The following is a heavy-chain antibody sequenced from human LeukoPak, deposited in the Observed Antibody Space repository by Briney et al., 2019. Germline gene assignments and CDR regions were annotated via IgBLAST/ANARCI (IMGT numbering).Heavy chain of an antibody. D-gene: IGHD3-16*01. Sequence: PSETLSLTCAVSGYSISSSNWWGWIRQPPGKGLEWIGYIYYSGSTNYNPSLKSRVTMSVDTSKNQFSLKLSSVTALDTAVYYCARGGKTADYWGQGTLVTVSS. CDR3: ARGGKTADY. CDR2: IYYSGST. J-gene: IGHJ4*02. CDR1: GYSISSSNW. V-gene: IGHV4-28*06.